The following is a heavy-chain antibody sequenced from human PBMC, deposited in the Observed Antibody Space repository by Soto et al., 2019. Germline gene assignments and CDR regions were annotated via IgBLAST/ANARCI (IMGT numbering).Heavy chain of an antibody. CDR2: ISGDGLSK. J-gene: IGHJ3*02. Sequence: PGGSLRLSCAGSGSTFTDFTMTWVRQAPGKGLEWVSAISGDGLSKYYAGSVKGRFTISRDNSKTTLYLQMNSLRAEDTAVYYCARRPDAFDIWGRGKMVTVSS. D-gene: IGHD1-1*01. CDR1: GSTFTDFT. CDR3: ARRPDAFDI. V-gene: IGHV3-23*01.